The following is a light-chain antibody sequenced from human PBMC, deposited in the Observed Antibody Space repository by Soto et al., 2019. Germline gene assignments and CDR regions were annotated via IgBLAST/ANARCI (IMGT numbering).Light chain of an antibody. CDR3: QQYKTYS. J-gene: IGKJ1*01. CDR2: KAS. Sequence: DIQMTQSPSTLSASVGDRVTITCRASQSIGTWLAWYQQKPGKAPKLLIYKASTLESGVPSRFSGTGSGTEFTLTISSLQPDEFATYYCQQYKTYSFGQGTKVEIK. CDR1: QSIGTW. V-gene: IGKV1-5*03.